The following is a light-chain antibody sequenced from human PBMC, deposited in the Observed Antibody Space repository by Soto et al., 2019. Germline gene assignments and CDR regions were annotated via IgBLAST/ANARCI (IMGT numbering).Light chain of an antibody. CDR3: SSYAGSSTLYV. CDR1: SSDIGTYNA. V-gene: IGLV2-11*01. CDR2: DVT. Sequence: QSALTQPRSVSGSPGQSVTISCTGTSSDIGTYNAVSWYQQNPGKAPKLMIFDVTKRPSGVPDRFSGSKSGNTASLTISGLQAEDEADYYCSSYAGSSTLYVFGTGTKVTVL. J-gene: IGLJ1*01.